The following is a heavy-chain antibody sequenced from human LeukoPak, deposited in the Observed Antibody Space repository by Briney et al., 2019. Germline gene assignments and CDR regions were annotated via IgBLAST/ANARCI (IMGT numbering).Heavy chain of an antibody. CDR2: ISSSSSYI. D-gene: IGHD2-2*01. Sequence: PGGSLRLSCAASGFTFSSYSMNWVRQAPGKGLEWVSSISSSSSYIYYADSVKGRFTISRDNAKNSLYLQMNSLRAEDTAVYYCASYCSSTSCYTCYYGMDVWGKGTTVTVSS. J-gene: IGHJ6*04. CDR3: ASYCSSTSCYTCYYGMDV. CDR1: GFTFSSYS. V-gene: IGHV3-21*01.